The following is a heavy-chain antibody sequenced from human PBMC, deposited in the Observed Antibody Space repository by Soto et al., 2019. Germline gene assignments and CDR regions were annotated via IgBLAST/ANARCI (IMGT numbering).Heavy chain of an antibody. V-gene: IGHV1-46*01. D-gene: IGHD3-3*01. CDR2: IDPDGGST. Sequence: QVQLVQSGAEVKKPGASVKVFCMASGYNFANYYMHWVRQAPGQGPEWMGIIDPDGGSTSYAQKFQGRVSMTSDTSTSTIYMELSSLRSEDTAVYYCVSLIGVDVLRDYWGQGTLVTVSS. J-gene: IGHJ4*02. CDR1: GYNFANYY. CDR3: VSLIGVDVLRDY.